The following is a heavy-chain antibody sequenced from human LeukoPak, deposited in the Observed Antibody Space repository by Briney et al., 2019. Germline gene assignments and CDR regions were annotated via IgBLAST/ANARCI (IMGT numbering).Heavy chain of an antibody. Sequence: GSLRLSCAASGFTVSSNYMSWVRQAPGKGLEWIGSIYYSGSTYHNPSLKSRVTISVDTSKNQFSLKLSSVTAADTAVYYCARHYGPWGQGTLVTVSS. D-gene: IGHD3-10*01. CDR1: GFTVSSNY. CDR3: ARHYGP. J-gene: IGHJ4*02. CDR2: IYYSGST. V-gene: IGHV4-39*01.